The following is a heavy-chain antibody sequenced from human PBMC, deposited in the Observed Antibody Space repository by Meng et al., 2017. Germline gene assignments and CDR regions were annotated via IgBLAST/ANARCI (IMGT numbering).Heavy chain of an antibody. CDR2: IKQDGSEK. V-gene: IGHV3-7*01. D-gene: IGHD3-10*01. Sequence: GESLKISCAASGFTFSSYWMSWVRQAPGKGLEWVANIKQDGSEKYYVDSVKGRFTISRDNAKNSLYLQVNSLRAEDTAVYYCARVGIVTMVRAYYFDYWGQGTLVTVSS. CDR3: ARVGIVTMVRAYYFDY. J-gene: IGHJ4*02. CDR1: GFTFSSYW.